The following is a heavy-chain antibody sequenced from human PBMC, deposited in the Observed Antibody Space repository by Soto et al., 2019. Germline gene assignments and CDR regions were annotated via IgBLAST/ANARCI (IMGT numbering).Heavy chain of an antibody. D-gene: IGHD1-26*01. CDR2: ISGDGSHK. CDR3: ARSRNSAVADSFDF. CDR1: GFSFRNYA. Sequence: GGSLRLSCAASGFSFRNYAIHWVRQAPGKGLEWVAVISGDGSHKYYLDSVKGRFTISRDNSKDTVNLLMNSLRDDDSAMYYCARSRNSAVADSFDFWGQGTLVTVSS. J-gene: IGHJ4*02. V-gene: IGHV3-30*04.